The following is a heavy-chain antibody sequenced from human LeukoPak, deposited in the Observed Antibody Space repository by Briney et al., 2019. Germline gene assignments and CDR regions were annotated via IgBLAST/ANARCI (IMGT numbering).Heavy chain of an antibody. CDR1: GFTFSSYW. CDR3: AAEYSSNWFDP. Sequence: GGSLRLSCAASGFTFSSYWMHWVRQAPGKGLVWVTRTNTDGSSATYADSVTGRFTISRDNAKNTLYLQMNSLRAEDTAVYYCAAEYSSNWFDPWGQGTLVTVSS. D-gene: IGHD6-13*01. J-gene: IGHJ5*02. V-gene: IGHV3-74*01. CDR2: TNTDGSSA.